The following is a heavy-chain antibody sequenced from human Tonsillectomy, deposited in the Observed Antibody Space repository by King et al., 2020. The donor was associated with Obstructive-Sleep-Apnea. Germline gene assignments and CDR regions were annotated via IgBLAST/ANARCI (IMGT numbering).Heavy chain of an antibody. V-gene: IGHV4-39*07. CDR3: ARGERENYDILTGYYILDWFDP. CDR1: GGPISSRTNY. CDR2: LYYSAST. J-gene: IGHJ5*02. D-gene: IGHD3-9*01. Sequence: QLQESGPGLVKPSETLSLTCTVSGGPISSRTNYWGWIRQPPGKGLQWIGSLYYSASTYYNPSLKSRVTISVNTSKNQFSLKLSSVTAAATAVYYCARGERENYDILTGYYILDWFDPWGQGTLVTVSS.